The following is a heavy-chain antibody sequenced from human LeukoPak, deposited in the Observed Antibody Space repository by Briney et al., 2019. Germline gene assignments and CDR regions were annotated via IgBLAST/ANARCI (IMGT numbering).Heavy chain of an antibody. CDR1: GFTFSSYW. CDR3: AKDAPNTSPYYYGSGSPGYFDY. Sequence: GGSLRLSCAASGFTFSSYWMSWVRQAPGKGLEWVSSISSSSSYIYYADSVKGRFTISRDNAKNTLYLQMNSLRAEDTALYYCAKDAPNTSPYYYGSGSPGYFDYWGQGTLVTVSS. CDR2: ISSSSSYI. V-gene: IGHV3-21*04. J-gene: IGHJ4*02. D-gene: IGHD3-10*01.